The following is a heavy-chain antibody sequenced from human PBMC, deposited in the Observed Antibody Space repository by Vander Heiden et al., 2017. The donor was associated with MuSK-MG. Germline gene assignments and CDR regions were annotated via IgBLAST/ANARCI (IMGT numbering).Heavy chain of an antibody. J-gene: IGHJ6*02. CDR3: ASVSLSGYVYYYGMDV. CDR2: MNPNSGNT. D-gene: IGHD5-12*01. CDR1: GYTFTSYD. Sequence: QVQLVQSGAEVKKPGASVKVSCKASGYTFTSYDINWVRQATGQGLEWMGWMNPNSGNTGYAQKFQGRVTMTRNTSISTAYMELSSLRSEDTAVYYCASVSLSGYVYYYGMDVWGQGTTVTVSS. V-gene: IGHV1-8*01.